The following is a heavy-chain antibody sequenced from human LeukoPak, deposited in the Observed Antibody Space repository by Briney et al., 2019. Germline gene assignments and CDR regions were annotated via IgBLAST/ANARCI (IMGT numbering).Heavy chain of an antibody. CDR3: AKLVSGSYRYFHY. J-gene: IGHJ4*02. CDR1: GFTFSSYG. CDR2: IWYDGSNK. V-gene: IGHV3-33*06. Sequence: GGSLRLSCAASGFTFSSYGMHWVRQAPGKGLEWVAVIWYDGSNKYYADSVKGRFTISRDNSKNTLYLQMNSLSAEDAAIYFCAKLVSGSYRYFHYWGQGTMVTVSS. D-gene: IGHD1-26*01.